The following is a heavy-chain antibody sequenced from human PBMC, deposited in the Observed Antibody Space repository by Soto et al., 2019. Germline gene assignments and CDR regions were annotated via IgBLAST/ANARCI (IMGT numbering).Heavy chain of an antibody. CDR2: ISYDGSNE. CDR3: AKDRSGSHSYGMDV. J-gene: IGHJ6*02. CDR1: GFTFSSYG. D-gene: IGHD1-26*01. Sequence: GGSLRLSCAASGFTFSSYGMHLVRQAPGKGLEWVAVISYDGSNEYYAESVKGRFTISRDNSKNTLYLQMNSLRAEDTAVYYCAKDRSGSHSYGMDVWGQGTTVTVSS. V-gene: IGHV3-30*18.